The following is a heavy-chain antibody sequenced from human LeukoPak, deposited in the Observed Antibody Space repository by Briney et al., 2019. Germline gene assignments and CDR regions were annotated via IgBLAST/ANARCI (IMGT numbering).Heavy chain of an antibody. CDR3: ASSYGSGTYYPYYFDY. Sequence: GGSXXLSCAVSGITFRSYGMHWVRQAPGKGLEWVAVISYDGSNKNYADSVKGRFTISRDNARNTVSLQMNSLRAEDTAVYYCASSYGSGTYYPYYFDYWGQGSLVIVSS. J-gene: IGHJ4*02. CDR1: GITFRSYG. V-gene: IGHV3-30*03. CDR2: ISYDGSNK. D-gene: IGHD3-10*01.